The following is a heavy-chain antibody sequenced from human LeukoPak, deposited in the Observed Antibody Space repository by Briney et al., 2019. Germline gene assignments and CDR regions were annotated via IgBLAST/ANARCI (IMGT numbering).Heavy chain of an antibody. CDR1: GASISSSTDY. Sequence: SETLSLTCTVSGASISSSTDYWGWIRQPPGKGLEWIANIYYSGSTYYNPSLKSRVTISVDTSKNQFSLKLSSVTAADTAVYYCARDLRYYGSGSPFDLWGRGTLVTVSS. CDR3: ARDLRYYGSGSPFDL. CDR2: IYYSGST. V-gene: IGHV4-39*07. D-gene: IGHD3-10*01. J-gene: IGHJ2*01.